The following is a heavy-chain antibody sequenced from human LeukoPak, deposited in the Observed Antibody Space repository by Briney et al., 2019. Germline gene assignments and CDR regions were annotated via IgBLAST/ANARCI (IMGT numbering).Heavy chain of an antibody. CDR3: TTARITMVRGGKRDY. V-gene: IGHV3-15*01. J-gene: IGHJ4*02. CDR2: IKSKTDGGTT. D-gene: IGHD3-10*01. Sequence: GGSLRLSCAASGFTLSNAWMSWVRQAPGKGLEWVGRIKSKTDGGTTDYAAPVKGRFTISRDDSKNTLYLQMNSLKTEDTAVYYCTTARITMVRGGKRDYWGQGTLVTVSS. CDR1: GFTLSNAW.